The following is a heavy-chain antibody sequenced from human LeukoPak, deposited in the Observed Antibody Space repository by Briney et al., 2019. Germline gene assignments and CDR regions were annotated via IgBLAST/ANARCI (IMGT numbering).Heavy chain of an antibody. Sequence: ASVKVSCKASGGTFNSYGISWVRQALGQGLEWMGGIIPRYDSPNHAQKFQGRVTFSADDSTATAYMELSSLRFEDTAVYYCARAFDWLDSWGQGTQVTVSS. J-gene: IGHJ5*01. CDR1: GGTFNSYG. CDR3: ARAFDWLDS. CDR2: IIPRYDSP. V-gene: IGHV1-69*13.